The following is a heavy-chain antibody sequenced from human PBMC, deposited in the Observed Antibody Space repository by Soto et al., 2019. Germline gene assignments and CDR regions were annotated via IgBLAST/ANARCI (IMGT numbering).Heavy chain of an antibody. CDR2: ISAYNGNT. Sequence: GASVKVSCKASGYTFTSYGISWVRQAPGQGLEWMGWISAYNGNTNYAQKLQGRVTMTTDTSTSTAYMELRSLRSDDTAVYYCARVVPYYDILTGPHDAFDIWGQGTMVTVSS. D-gene: IGHD3-9*01. J-gene: IGHJ3*02. CDR1: GYTFTSYG. V-gene: IGHV1-18*01. CDR3: ARVVPYYDILTGPHDAFDI.